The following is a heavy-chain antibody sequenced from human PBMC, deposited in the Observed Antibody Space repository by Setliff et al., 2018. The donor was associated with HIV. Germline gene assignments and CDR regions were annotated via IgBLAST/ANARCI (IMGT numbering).Heavy chain of an antibody. Sequence: SETLSLTCTVSGGSISSGGYYWSWIRQHPGKGLEWIGFIYYRVNSNINPSLKSRVTISIDASKNQFSLKLSSVTAADTAFYYCARGGSMTTLNNWGQGTLVTVSS. CDR3: ARGGSMTTLNN. J-gene: IGHJ4*02. CDR2: IYYRVNS. V-gene: IGHV4-61*08. CDR1: GGSISSGGYY. D-gene: IGHD4-4*01.